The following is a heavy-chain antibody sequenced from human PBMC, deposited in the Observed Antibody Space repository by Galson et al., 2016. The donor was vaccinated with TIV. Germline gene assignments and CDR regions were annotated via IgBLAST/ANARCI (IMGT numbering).Heavy chain of an antibody. CDR2: ITNGGSAI. J-gene: IGHJ6*02. CDR1: GFTFSDYC. Sequence: SLRLSCAASGFTFSDYCMSWIRQAPGKGLEWVSYITNGGSAINYAASVEGRFTISRDNAKNSLYLQMNSLRAEDTAVYYCARVPTIFGVVIKRDGMDVWGQGTTVTVSS. D-gene: IGHD3-3*01. CDR3: ARVPTIFGVVIKRDGMDV. V-gene: IGHV3-11*01.